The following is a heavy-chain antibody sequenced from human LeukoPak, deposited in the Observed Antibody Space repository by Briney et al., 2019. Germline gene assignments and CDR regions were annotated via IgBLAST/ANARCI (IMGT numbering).Heavy chain of an antibody. Sequence: SETLSLTCAVYGGSFSGYYWSWIRQPPGKGLEWIGEINHSGSTNYNPSLKSRVTISVDTSKNQFSLKLSLVTAAETAVYYCARGGWNVHYWGQGTLVTVSS. V-gene: IGHV4-34*01. D-gene: IGHD1-1*01. CDR1: GGSFSGYY. J-gene: IGHJ4*02. CDR3: ARGGWNVHY. CDR2: INHSGST.